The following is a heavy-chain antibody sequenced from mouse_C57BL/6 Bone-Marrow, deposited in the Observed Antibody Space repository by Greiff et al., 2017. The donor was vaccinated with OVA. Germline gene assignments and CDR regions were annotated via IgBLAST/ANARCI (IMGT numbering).Heavy chain of an antibody. J-gene: IGHJ3*01. Sequence: QVQLKQSGPELVKPGASVKLSCKASGYTFTSYDINWVKQRPGQGLEWIGWIYPRDGSTQYNEKLKGKATLTVDTSSSTAYMELHSRTSEDSAVYVCARDDYLAWFAYWGQGTLVTVSA. CDR2: IYPRDGST. CDR1: GYTFTSYD. D-gene: IGHD2-4*01. V-gene: IGHV1-85*01. CDR3: ARDDYLAWFAY.